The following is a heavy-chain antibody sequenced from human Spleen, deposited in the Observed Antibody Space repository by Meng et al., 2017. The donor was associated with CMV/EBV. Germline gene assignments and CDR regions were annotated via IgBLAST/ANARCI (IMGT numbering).Heavy chain of an antibody. CDR3: VKGWQNLGDY. Sequence: SLKISCAASGFTFDDFAVHWVRQAPGKGLEWVSGISWNSGSIGYADSVKGRLTISRDNSESTLYLQMNSLTAEDTAIYYCVKGWQNLGDYWGQGTLVTVSS. CDR2: ISWNSGSI. V-gene: IGHV3-9*01. J-gene: IGHJ4*02. D-gene: IGHD7-27*01. CDR1: GFTFDDFA.